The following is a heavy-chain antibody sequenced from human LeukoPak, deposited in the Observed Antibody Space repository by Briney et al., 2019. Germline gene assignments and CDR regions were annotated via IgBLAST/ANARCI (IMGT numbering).Heavy chain of an antibody. CDR1: GFTFSSYA. J-gene: IGHJ4*02. Sequence: GGSLRLSCAASGFTFSSYAMSWVRQAPGKGPEWVSAISGSGGSTYYADSVKGRFTISRDNSKNTLYLQMNSLRAEDTAVYYCAKLFLYYDYVWGSYRPFDYWGQGTLVTVSS. CDR3: AKLFLYYDYVWGSYRPFDY. CDR2: ISGSGGST. V-gene: IGHV3-23*01. D-gene: IGHD3-16*02.